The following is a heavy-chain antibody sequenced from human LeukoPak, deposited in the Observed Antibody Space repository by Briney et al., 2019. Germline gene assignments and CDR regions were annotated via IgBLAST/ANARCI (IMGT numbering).Heavy chain of an antibody. CDR3: ARDLPLTMVRGIYDL. D-gene: IGHD3-10*01. J-gene: IGHJ5*02. Sequence: GGSLTLPCTVSGFTFRSYWVHWVRHAPGKGLVWVSRINSDGSSTIYADSVKGRFTISRDNAKNKLFLQMNSLRAEDTAVYYCARDLPLTMVRGIYDLWGQGTLVTVSS. CDR1: GFTFRSYW. V-gene: IGHV3-74*01. CDR2: INSDGSST.